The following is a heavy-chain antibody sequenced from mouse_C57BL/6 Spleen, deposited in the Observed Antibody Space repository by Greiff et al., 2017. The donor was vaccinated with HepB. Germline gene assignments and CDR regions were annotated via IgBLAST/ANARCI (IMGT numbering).Heavy chain of an antibody. Sequence: EVQLQQSGAELVRPGSSVKMSCKTSGYTFTSYGINWVKQSPGQGLEWIGYIYIGNGYTEYNEKFKGKATLTSDTSSSTAYMQLSSLTSEDSAIYFCARSPYYYGSSYGGVFDYWGQGTTLTVSS. D-gene: IGHD1-1*01. CDR1: GYTFTSYG. V-gene: IGHV1-58*01. CDR3: ARSPYYYGSSYGGVFDY. J-gene: IGHJ2*01. CDR2: IYIGNGYT.